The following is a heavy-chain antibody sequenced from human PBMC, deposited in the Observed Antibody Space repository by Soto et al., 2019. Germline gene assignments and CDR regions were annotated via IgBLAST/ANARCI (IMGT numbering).Heavy chain of an antibody. CDR3: ARSLLDEYSSSWRSAYYGMDV. J-gene: IGHJ6*02. D-gene: IGHD6-13*01. CDR1: GFTFSAYY. Sequence: QVQLVQSGAEVKKPGASVKVSCKASGFTFSAYYIYWVRQAPGQGLEWIGWINPNSGGTNNAQKCRGRVTMTRDTSTRTVYMELSALIPDDTAVYYCARSLLDEYSSSWRSAYYGMDVWGQGTTVTVSS. V-gene: IGHV1-2*02. CDR2: INPNSGGT.